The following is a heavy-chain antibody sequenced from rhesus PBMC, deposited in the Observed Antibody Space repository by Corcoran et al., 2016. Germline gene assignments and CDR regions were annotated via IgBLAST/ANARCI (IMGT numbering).Heavy chain of an antibody. V-gene: IGHV4-93*02. CDR3: ASTPSIAAAGAMYACDF. J-gene: IGHJ3*01. CDR1: GGSISSSNC. D-gene: IGHD6-25*01. Sequence: QVQLQESGPAVVKPSETLSLTCAVSGGSISSSNCWSWIRQSPGKGLEWIGGIYGSGGSTEYNPSIKRPVTIAIDTSKNQFSLKLSDVTAAYTAVDYWASTPSIAAAGAMYACDFWGQGLRVTVSS. CDR2: IYGSGGST.